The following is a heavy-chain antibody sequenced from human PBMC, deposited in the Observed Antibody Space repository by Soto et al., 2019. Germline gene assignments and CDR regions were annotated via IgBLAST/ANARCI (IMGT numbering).Heavy chain of an antibody. Sequence: QVQLVQSGAEVKKPGASVKVSCKASGYTFTSYGITWVRQAPAQGLEWMGWISGYNVNANYAQKLQGRVTMSTDTSTNTAYMELRSLRSDDRAVYYCARVGNWDDYWYFDLWGRGTLVTVSS. V-gene: IGHV1-18*04. CDR2: ISGYNVNA. CDR1: GYTFTSYG. CDR3: ARVGNWDDYWYFDL. J-gene: IGHJ2*01. D-gene: IGHD1-1*01.